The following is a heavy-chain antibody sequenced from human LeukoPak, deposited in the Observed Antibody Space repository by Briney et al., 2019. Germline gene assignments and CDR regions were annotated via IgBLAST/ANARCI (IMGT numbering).Heavy chain of an antibody. CDR1: GGSISSYY. CDR3: ARGEAPPYSSGWYNWFDP. D-gene: IGHD6-19*01. Sequence: PSETLSLTCTVSGGSISSYYWSWIRQPPGKGLEWIGYIYYSVSTNYNPSLKSRVTISVDTSKNQFSLKLSSVTAADTAVYYCARGEAPPYSSGWYNWFDPGAREPWSPSPQ. J-gene: IGHJ5*02. CDR2: IYYSVST. V-gene: IGHV4-59*01.